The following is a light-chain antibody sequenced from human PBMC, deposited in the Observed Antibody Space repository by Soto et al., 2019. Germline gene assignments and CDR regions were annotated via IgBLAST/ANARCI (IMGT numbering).Light chain of an antibody. V-gene: IGKV1-39*01. Sequence: DIHVTQSPSSQSASVGDRATITCRASQSISSYLNWYQQKPGKAPKLLIYAASSLQSGVPSRFSGSGSGTDFTLTISSLQPEDFATYYCQQSFSTPRTFGQGTKVDIK. CDR3: QQSFSTPRT. CDR1: QSISSY. CDR2: AAS. J-gene: IGKJ1*01.